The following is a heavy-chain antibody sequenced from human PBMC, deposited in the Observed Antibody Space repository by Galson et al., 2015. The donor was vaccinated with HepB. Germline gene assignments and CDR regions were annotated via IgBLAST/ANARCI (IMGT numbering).Heavy chain of an antibody. V-gene: IGHV4-39*01. J-gene: IGHJ3*02. CDR2: IYYSGST. CDR1: GGSISSSSYY. D-gene: IGHD3-16*02. CDR3: ARFMITFGGVIAYDAFDI. Sequence: ETLSLTCTVSGGSISSSSYYWGWIRQPPGKGLEWIGSIYYSGSTYYNPSLKSRVTISVDTSKNQFSLKLSSVTAADTAVYYCARFMITFGGVIAYDAFDIWGQGTMVTVSS.